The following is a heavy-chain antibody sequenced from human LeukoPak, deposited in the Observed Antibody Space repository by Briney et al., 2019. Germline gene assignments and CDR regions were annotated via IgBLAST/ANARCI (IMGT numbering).Heavy chain of an antibody. CDR2: IKQDGSEK. D-gene: IGHD5-12*01. J-gene: IGHJ4*02. Sequence: GGSLRLSCAASGFTFSSYWMSWVRQAPGKGLEWLANIKQDGSEKDCVDSVKGRFTISRDNPKKSLYLQMNSLRAEDTAVYYCAKSAYSGYGDYWGQGTLVTVSS. CDR3: AKSAYSGYGDY. V-gene: IGHV3-7*01. CDR1: GFTFSSYW.